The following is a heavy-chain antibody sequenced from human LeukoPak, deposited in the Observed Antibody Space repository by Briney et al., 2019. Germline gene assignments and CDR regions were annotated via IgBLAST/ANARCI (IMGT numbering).Heavy chain of an antibody. D-gene: IGHD3-10*01. CDR1: GFSFGDYA. CDR2: ISWNSGSI. Sequence: PGGSLGLSCAASGFSFGDYAMHWVRQAPGKGLEWVSGISWNSGSIGYADSVKGRFTISRDNAKNSLYLQMNSLRAEDTALYYCAKDKYYGSGSYGPLDYWGQGTLVTVSS. J-gene: IGHJ4*02. CDR3: AKDKYYGSGSYGPLDY. V-gene: IGHV3-9*01.